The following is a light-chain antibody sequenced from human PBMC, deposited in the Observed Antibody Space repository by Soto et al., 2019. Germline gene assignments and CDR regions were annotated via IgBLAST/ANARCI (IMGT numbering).Light chain of an antibody. CDR2: AAS. CDR3: QEYNTGPFT. CDR1: QGISNF. Sequence: DIQMAQSPSSLSAAVGDRVTITCRASQGISNFLAWYQQKPGKVPHLLIYAASTLQSGVPSRFSGSGSGTDFTLTINGLQTEDVGTYYCQEYNTGPFTFGPGTQVDL. V-gene: IGKV1-27*01. J-gene: IGKJ3*01.